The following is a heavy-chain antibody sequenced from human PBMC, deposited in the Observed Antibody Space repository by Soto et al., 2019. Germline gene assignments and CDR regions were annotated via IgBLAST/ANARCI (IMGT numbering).Heavy chain of an antibody. CDR3: ARHLVYCTGTSCYGYFTMDV. V-gene: IGHV4-39*01. Sequence: PAETLSLTFTVSGDSISSNNYYWGWIRQPPGKGLEWIGGINYSGSTYYNPSLKSRVTISVDTSKNQFSLMLSSVTAADTAVYYCARHLVYCTGTSCYGYFTMDVWGQGTTVT. J-gene: IGHJ6*02. CDR1: GDSISSNNYY. D-gene: IGHD2-2*01. CDR2: INYSGST.